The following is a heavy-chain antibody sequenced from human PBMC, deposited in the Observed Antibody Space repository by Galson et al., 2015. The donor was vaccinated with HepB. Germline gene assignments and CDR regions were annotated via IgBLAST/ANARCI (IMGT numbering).Heavy chain of an antibody. CDR3: ARETYSSSAGWFDP. Sequence: SLRLSCAASGFTVSSNYMSWVRQAPGKGLEWVSVIYSGGSTYYADSVKGRFTISRDNSKNTLYLQMNSLRAEDTAVYYCARETYSSSAGWFDPWGQGTLVTVSS. D-gene: IGHD6-13*01. CDR1: GFTVSSNY. J-gene: IGHJ5*02. V-gene: IGHV3-66*01. CDR2: IYSGGST.